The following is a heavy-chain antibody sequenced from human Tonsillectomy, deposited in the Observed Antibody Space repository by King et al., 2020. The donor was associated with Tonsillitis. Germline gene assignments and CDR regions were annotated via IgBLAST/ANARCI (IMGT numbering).Heavy chain of an antibody. CDR1: GFTFSSYA. CDR3: AKRHYYDSSGLRDWYFDL. Sequence: VQLVESGGGLVQAGGSLRLSCAASGFTFSSYAMSWVRQAPGKGLEWVSAISGNGGSTDYADSVKGRFTISRDNSKNTLYLQMNSLRAEDTAVYYCAKRHYYDSSGLRDWYFDLWGRGTLVTVSS. CDR2: ISGNGGST. J-gene: IGHJ2*01. D-gene: IGHD3-22*01. V-gene: IGHV3-23*04.